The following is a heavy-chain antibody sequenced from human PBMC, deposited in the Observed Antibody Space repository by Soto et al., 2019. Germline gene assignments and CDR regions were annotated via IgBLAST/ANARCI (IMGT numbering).Heavy chain of an antibody. CDR1: GYSFTSYW. CDR3: ARSLDYGDYYYYYMDV. D-gene: IGHD4-17*01. V-gene: IGHV5-51*01. Sequence: GESLKISCKGSGYSFTSYWIGWVRQMPGKGLEWMGIIYPGDSDTRYSPSFQGQVTISADKSISTAYLQWSSLKASDTAMYYCARSLDYGDYYYYYMDVWGKGTTVTVSS. CDR2: IYPGDSDT. J-gene: IGHJ6*03.